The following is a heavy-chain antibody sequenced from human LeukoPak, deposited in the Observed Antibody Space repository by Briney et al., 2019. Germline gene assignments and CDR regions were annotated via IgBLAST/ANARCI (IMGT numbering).Heavy chain of an antibody. D-gene: IGHD6-13*01. CDR1: GFTFSSYG. J-gene: IGHJ4*02. V-gene: IGHV3-30*18. Sequence: GRSLRLSCAASGFTFSSYGMHWVRQAPGKGLEWVAVISYDGSNKYYADSVKGRFTISRDNSKNTLYLQMNSLRAEDTAVYYCAKGARYSPDYWGQGTLVTVSS. CDR3: AKGARYSPDY. CDR2: ISYDGSNK.